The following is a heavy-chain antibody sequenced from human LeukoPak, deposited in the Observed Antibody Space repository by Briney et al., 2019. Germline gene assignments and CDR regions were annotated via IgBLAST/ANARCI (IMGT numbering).Heavy chain of an antibody. CDR3: ARDPITMVRGVITGSFDI. J-gene: IGHJ3*02. V-gene: IGHV6-1*01. Sequence: SQTLSLTCAISGDSVSSNSVAWNWIRQSPSRGLEWLGRTYYRSKWYNDYAVSVKSRITINPDTSKNQFSLQLNSVTPEDTAVYYCARDPITMVRGVITGSFDIWGQGTMVTVSS. D-gene: IGHD3-10*01. CDR1: GDSVSSNSVA. CDR2: TYYRSKWYN.